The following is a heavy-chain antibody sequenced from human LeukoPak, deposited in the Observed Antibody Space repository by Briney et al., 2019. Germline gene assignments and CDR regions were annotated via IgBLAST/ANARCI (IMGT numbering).Heavy chain of an antibody. Sequence: QSGGSLRLSCAASGFTFSSYAMSWVRQAPGMGLEWVSSIGSSGDITYYADSVKGRFTISRDNSKNTLYLQMNSLRAEDTAVYYCAKDLGYRGPPDAFDIGGKGTMVTVSS. J-gene: IGHJ3*02. V-gene: IGHV3-23*01. CDR2: IGSSGDIT. CDR3: AKDLGYRGPPDAFDI. CDR1: GFTFSSYA. D-gene: IGHD5-12*01.